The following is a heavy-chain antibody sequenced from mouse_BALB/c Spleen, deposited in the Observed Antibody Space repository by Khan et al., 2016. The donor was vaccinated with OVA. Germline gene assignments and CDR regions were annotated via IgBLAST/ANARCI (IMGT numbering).Heavy chain of an antibody. Sequence: QVRLQQSGPELVKPGASVKMSCKASGYTFTDYVINWVKQRTGQGLEWIGDIYPGSGSTYYNEKFKGKAKLTADKSSNTAYMQLSSLTFENSAVYCCARGGYSLFAYWGQVSLVTVPA. J-gene: IGHJ3*01. CDR3: ARGGYSLFAY. V-gene: IGHV1-77*01. CDR1: GYTFTDYV. CDR2: IYPGSGST. D-gene: IGHD2-14*01.